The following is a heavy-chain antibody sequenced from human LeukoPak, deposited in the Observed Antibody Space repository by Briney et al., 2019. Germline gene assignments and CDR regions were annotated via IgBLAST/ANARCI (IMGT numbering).Heavy chain of an antibody. Sequence: SETLSLTCAVSGGSISSGGYSWSWIRQPPGKGLEWIGYIYHSGSTYYNPSLKSRVTISVDRSKNQISLKLSSVTAADTAVYYCARARGYCSSTSCQLYGMDVWGQGTTVTVSS. CDR1: GGSISSGGYS. D-gene: IGHD2-2*01. J-gene: IGHJ6*02. CDR3: ARARGYCSSTSCQLYGMDV. CDR2: IYHSGST. V-gene: IGHV4-30-2*01.